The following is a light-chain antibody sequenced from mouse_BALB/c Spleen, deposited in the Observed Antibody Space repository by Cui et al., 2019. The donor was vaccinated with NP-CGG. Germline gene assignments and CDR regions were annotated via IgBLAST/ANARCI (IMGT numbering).Light chain of an antibody. CDR2: GTN. J-gene: IGLJ1*01. CDR3: ALWYSNHWV. CDR1: TGAVTTSNY. V-gene: IGLV1*01. Sequence: QAGVTQESALTTSPGETVTLTCRSSTGAVTTSNYANWVQEKPDHLFTGLIGGTNNRAPGVPARFSGSLIGDKAALTITGAQIEDEATYFCALWYSNHWVFGGGTKLTVL.